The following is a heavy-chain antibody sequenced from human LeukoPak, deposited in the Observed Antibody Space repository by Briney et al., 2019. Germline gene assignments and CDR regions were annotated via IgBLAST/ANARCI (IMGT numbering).Heavy chain of an antibody. V-gene: IGHV4-59*01. Sequence: PSETLSLTCTVSGGSISSYYWSWIRQPPGKGLEWIGYIYYSGSTNYNPSLKSRVTISVDTSKNQLSLKLSSVTAADTAVYYCARGGCTNGVCYPNWFDPWGQGTLVTVSS. CDR1: GGSISSYY. D-gene: IGHD2-8*01. CDR2: IYYSGST. CDR3: ARGGCTNGVCYPNWFDP. J-gene: IGHJ5*02.